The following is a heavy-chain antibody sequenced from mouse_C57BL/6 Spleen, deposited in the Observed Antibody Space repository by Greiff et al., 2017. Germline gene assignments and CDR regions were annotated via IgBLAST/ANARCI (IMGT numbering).Heavy chain of an antibody. J-gene: IGHJ2*01. CDR3: ATTVVGGYFDY. Sequence: VQLQQPGAELVMPGASVKLSCKASGYTFTSYWMHWVKQRPGQGLEWIGEIDPSDSYTNYNQKFKGKSTLTVDKSSSTAYMQLSSLTSEDSAVYYCATTVVGGYFDYWGQGTTLTVSS. CDR2: IDPSDSYT. CDR1: GYTFTSYW. D-gene: IGHD1-1*01. V-gene: IGHV1-69*01.